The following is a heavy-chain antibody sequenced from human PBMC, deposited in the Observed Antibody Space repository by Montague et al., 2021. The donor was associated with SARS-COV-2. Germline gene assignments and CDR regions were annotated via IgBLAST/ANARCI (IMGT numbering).Heavy chain of an antibody. J-gene: IGHJ4*02. CDR1: GFTFSSYS. CDR2: ISSSSSYI. Sequence: SLRLSCAASGFTFSSYSMNWVRQAPGKGLERVSSISSSSSYIYYADSVKGRFTISRDNAKNSLYLQMNSLRAEDTAVYYCARDAHYDILTGYFGYWGQGTLVTVSS. V-gene: IGHV3-21*01. D-gene: IGHD3-9*01. CDR3: ARDAHYDILTGYFGY.